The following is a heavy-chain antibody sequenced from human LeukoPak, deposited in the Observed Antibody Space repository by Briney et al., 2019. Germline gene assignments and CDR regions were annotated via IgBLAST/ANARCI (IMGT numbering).Heavy chain of an antibody. CDR1: GYTFTSYE. J-gene: IGHJ4*02. Sequence: ASVKVSCKASGYTFTSYEINWVRQATGQGLEWMGWMNLTSGDTAYAQKFQGRITMTRSTSISTAYMELSSLRSEDTAVYYCAKEFGEPYDSSGYYPSYYFDYWGQGTLVTVSS. D-gene: IGHD3-22*01. CDR2: MNLTSGDT. CDR3: AKEFGEPYDSSGYYPSYYFDY. V-gene: IGHV1-8*01.